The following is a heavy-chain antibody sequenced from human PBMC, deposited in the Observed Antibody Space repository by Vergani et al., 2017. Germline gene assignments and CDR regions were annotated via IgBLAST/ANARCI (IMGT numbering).Heavy chain of an antibody. V-gene: IGHV3-53*01. CDR3: ARGMYSSSPFDY. CDR1: GFTVSSNY. Sequence: EVQLVESGGGLVQPGGSLRLSCAASGFTVSSNYMSWVRQAPGKGLEWVSVIYSGGSTYYADSVKSRFTISRDNSKNTLYLQMNSLRAEDTAVYYCARGMYSSSPFDYWGQGTLVTVSS. J-gene: IGHJ4*02. D-gene: IGHD6-6*01. CDR2: IYSGGST.